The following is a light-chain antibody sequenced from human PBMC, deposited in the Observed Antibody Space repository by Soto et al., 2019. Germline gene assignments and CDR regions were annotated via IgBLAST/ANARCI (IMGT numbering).Light chain of an antibody. CDR3: QQYDSSPRT. CDR2: GTS. V-gene: IGKV3-20*01. CDR1: QSVSSSY. Sequence: EIVLTQSPGTMSLSPGERATLSCRASQSVSSSYLAWYQQKPGQAHRLLIYGTSSRDTGIPDRFSGSGSGTDLALTISRLEPEGFAVYYCQQYDSSPRTFGQGTKVVIK. J-gene: IGKJ1*01.